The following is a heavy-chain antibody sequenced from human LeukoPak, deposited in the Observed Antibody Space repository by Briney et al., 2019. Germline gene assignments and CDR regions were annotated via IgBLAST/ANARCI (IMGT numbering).Heavy chain of an antibody. CDR2: IWYDGSNK. CDR1: GFTFSSYG. J-gene: IGHJ2*01. D-gene: IGHD6-19*01. V-gene: IGHV3-33*01. Sequence: PGGSLRLSSAASGFTFSSYGMHWVLQAPGKGLEWVAVIWYDGSNKYYADAVKDRFTISRDNSKNTLYLQMNSLRAEDTAVYYCAREGQQWLVSFDLWGRGTLVTVSS. CDR3: AREGQQWLVSFDL.